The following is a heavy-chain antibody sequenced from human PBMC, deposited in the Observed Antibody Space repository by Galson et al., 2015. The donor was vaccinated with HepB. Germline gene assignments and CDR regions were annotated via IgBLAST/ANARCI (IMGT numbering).Heavy chain of an antibody. CDR3: AKGLEIGMVRGVIPSSPPGDAFDS. CDR1: GFTFSSYA. D-gene: IGHD3-10*01. J-gene: IGHJ3*02. CDR2: ISGSGGST. V-gene: IGHV3-23*01. Sequence: SLRLSCAASGFTFSSYAMSWVRQAPGKGLEWVSAISGSGGSTYYADSVKGRFTTSRDNSKNTLYLQMNSLRAEDTAVYYCAKGLEIGMVRGVIPSSPPGDAFDSWGQGTMVTVPS.